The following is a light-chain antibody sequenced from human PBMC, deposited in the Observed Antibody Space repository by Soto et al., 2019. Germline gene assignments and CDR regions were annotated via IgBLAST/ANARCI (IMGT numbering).Light chain of an antibody. Sequence: QPVLTQSPSASASLGASVKLTCTLSSGHSSYAIAWHQQQPEKGPRYLMKLNSDGSHSKGXXXXXXFSGSSSGAERYLTIXXXQXXDXXXXYCQTWGTGTLVFGGGTKLTVL. CDR1: SGHSSYA. CDR3: QTWGTGTLV. CDR2: LNSDGSH. V-gene: IGLV4-69*01. J-gene: IGLJ2*01.